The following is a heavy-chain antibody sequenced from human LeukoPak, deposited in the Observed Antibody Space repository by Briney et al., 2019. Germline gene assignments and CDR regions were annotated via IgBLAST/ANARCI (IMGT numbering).Heavy chain of an antibody. CDR1: GGSFSGYY. CDR3: ARYYRGGWYYLDY. Sequence: PLETLSLTCAVYGGSFSGYYWSWIRQPPGKGVEWIGEINHSGSTNYNPSLKSRVTISVDTSKNQFSLKLSSVTAADTAVYYCARYYRGGWYYLDYWGQGTLVTVSS. J-gene: IGHJ4*02. V-gene: IGHV4-34*01. D-gene: IGHD6-19*01. CDR2: INHSGST.